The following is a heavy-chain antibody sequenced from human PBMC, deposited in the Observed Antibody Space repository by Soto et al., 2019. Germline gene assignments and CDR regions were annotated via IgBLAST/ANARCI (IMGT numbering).Heavy chain of an antibody. Sequence: PGGSLRLSCAASGFTFSSYGMHWVRQAPGKGLEWVAVIWYDGSNKYHADSVKGRFTISRDNSKNTLYLQMNSLRAEDTAVYYCAKDDSSGYSVDYWGQGTLVTVSS. V-gene: IGHV3-33*06. CDR1: GFTFSSYG. CDR3: AKDDSSGYSVDY. CDR2: IWYDGSNK. D-gene: IGHD3-22*01. J-gene: IGHJ4*02.